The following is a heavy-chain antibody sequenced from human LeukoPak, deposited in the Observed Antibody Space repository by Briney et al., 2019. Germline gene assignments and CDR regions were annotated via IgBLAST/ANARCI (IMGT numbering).Heavy chain of an antibody. V-gene: IGHV3-11*06. CDR3: ARDLSSATIGVDAFDI. D-gene: IGHD5-12*01. CDR2: ISSSSSYT. Sequence: GGSLRLSCAASGFTFSDYYVSWIRQAPGKGLEWVSYISSSSSYTNYADSVKGRFTISRDNAKNSLYLQMNSLRAEDTAVYYCARDLSSATIGVDAFDIWGQGTMVTVSS. CDR1: GFTFSDYY. J-gene: IGHJ3*02.